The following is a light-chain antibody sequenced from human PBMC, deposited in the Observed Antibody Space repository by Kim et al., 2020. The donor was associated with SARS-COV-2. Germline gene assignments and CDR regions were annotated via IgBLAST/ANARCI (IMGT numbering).Light chain of an antibody. CDR2: GAS. V-gene: IGKV3-15*01. CDR1: QSFSGN. J-gene: IGKJ5*01. Sequence: SPGERVTLSCRASQSFSGNGALYQQKPGQTPRLLIYGASTRAIGIPARFSGSGSGTEFTLTISSLQSGDFAVYYCQQYDDWPPVTFGQGTRVEIK. CDR3: QQYDDWPPVT.